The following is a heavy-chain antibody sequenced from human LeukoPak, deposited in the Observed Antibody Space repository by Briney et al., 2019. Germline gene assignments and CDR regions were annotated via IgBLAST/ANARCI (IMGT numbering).Heavy chain of an antibody. CDR3: ARNGVKETKAIDY. J-gene: IGHJ4*02. Sequence: ASVKVSCKASGYTFTGYYMHWVRQAPGQGLEWMGWINPNSGGTNYAQKFQGRVTMTRDTSISTAYMELSRLRSDDTAVYYCARNGVKETKAIDYWGQGTLVTVSS. D-gene: IGHD1-1*01. CDR2: INPNSGGT. CDR1: GYTFTGYY. V-gene: IGHV1-2*02.